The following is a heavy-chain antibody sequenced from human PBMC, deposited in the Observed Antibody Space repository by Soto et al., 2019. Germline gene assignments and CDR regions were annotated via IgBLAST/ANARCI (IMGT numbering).Heavy chain of an antibody. V-gene: IGHV3-23*01. Sequence: GGSLRLSCAASGFTFSTYAMGWVRQAPGKGLEWVSAISESAGSISYADSVKGRFTISRDNSKNTLYLQMNSLRAEDTAIYYCATRMTTAPDWGQGTVVTVSS. CDR3: ATRMTTAPD. CDR2: ISESAGSI. D-gene: IGHD4-17*01. CDR1: GFTFSTYA. J-gene: IGHJ4*02.